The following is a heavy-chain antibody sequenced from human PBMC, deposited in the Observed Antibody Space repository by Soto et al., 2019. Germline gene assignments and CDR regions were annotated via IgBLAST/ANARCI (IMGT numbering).Heavy chain of an antibody. D-gene: IGHD6-19*01. J-gene: IGHJ3*02. CDR2: ISAYNGNT. Sequence: PSVKVSCQASGYTFTSYGISWVRQAPGQGLEWMGWISAYNGNTNYAQKLQGRVTMTTDTSTSTAYMELRSLRSDDTAVYYCARALSSGWSLDAFDIWGQGTMVTVSS. CDR1: GYTFTSYG. CDR3: ARALSSGWSLDAFDI. V-gene: IGHV1-18*01.